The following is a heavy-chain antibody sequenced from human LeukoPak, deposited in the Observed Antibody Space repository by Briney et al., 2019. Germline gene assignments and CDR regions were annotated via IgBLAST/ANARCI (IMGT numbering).Heavy chain of an antibody. D-gene: IGHD3-22*01. CDR1: GFTFSTYS. CDR3: ARESSGYFY. Sequence: GGSLRLSCAASGFTFSTYSMNWVRRAPGKGLEWVSSISSGSSFIYYADSVKGRFTISRDNAKNSLFLQMNSLRAEDTAVYYCARESSGYFYWGQGTLVTVSS. CDR2: ISSGSSFI. J-gene: IGHJ4*02. V-gene: IGHV3-21*01.